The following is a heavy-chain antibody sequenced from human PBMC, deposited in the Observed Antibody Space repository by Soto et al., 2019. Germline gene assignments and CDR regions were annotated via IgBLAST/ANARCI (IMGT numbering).Heavy chain of an antibody. Sequence: ASVKVSCKASGYTFTGYYMHWVRQAPGQGLEWMGWINPNSGGTNYAQKFQGRVTMTRDTSISTAYMELSRLRSDDTAVYYCARPRVGATRAERFPRSWFDPWGQGTQVTVSS. CDR2: INPNSGGT. J-gene: IGHJ5*02. V-gene: IGHV1-2*02. CDR1: GYTFTGYY. D-gene: IGHD1-26*01. CDR3: ARPRVGATRAERFPRSWFDP.